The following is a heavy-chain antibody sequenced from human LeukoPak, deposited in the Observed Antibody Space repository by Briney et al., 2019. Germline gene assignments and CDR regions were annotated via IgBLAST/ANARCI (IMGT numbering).Heavy chain of an antibody. J-gene: IGHJ6*03. D-gene: IGHD6-13*01. CDR1: GGTFSSYA. CDR3: ASSGRYSSSWRPWYYYYYMDV. Sequence: SVKVSCKASGGTFSSYAISWVRQAPGQGLEWMGGIIPIFGTANYAQKCQGRVTITTDESTSTAYMELSSLRSEDTAVYYCASSGRYSSSWRPWYYYYYMDVWGKGTTVTVSS. V-gene: IGHV1-69*05. CDR2: IIPIFGTA.